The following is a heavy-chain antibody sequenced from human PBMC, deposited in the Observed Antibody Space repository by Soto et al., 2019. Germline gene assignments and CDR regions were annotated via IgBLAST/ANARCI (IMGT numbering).Heavy chain of an antibody. V-gene: IGHV4-34*01. D-gene: IGHD2-21*01. J-gene: IGHJ4*02. Sequence: SATLSHTCAGYGVSFSGYYWSWIRQPPGKGLEWIGEINHSGSTNYNPSLKSRVTISVDTSKNQFSLKLSSVTAADTAVYYCARIVYWRGECEYTDWCPGTLVTV. CDR1: GVSFSGYY. CDR2: INHSGST. CDR3: ARIVYWRGECEYTD.